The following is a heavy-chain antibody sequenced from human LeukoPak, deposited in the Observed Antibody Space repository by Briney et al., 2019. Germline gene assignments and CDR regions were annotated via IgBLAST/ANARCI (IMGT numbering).Heavy chain of an antibody. CDR2: INTNTRNT. V-gene: IGHV7-4-1*02. CDR3: ARGGFDSRWACDI. CDR1: GYTFTRCA. D-gene: IGHD3-9*01. Sequence: GASVKVYCKASGYTFTRCAMNWVRPAPGQGLGWMGWINTNTRNTTYAQGFTGRVVFSLDTSVSTAYLQISSVKAEDTAVYYCARGGFDSRWACDIWGQGTMVTVSS. J-gene: IGHJ3*02.